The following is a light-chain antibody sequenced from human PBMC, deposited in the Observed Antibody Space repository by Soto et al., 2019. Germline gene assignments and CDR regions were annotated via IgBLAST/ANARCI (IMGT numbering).Light chain of an antibody. CDR3: QQYYSTPLT. V-gene: IGKV4-1*01. J-gene: IGKJ4*01. Sequence: EIVMTQSPDSLAVSLGEXATINCKSSQSVLYSSNNKNYLAWYQQKPGQPPKLLIYWASTRESGVPDRFSGSGSGTDFTLTISSLQAEDVAVYYCQQYYSTPLTFGGGTKVDIK. CDR1: QSVLYSSNNKNY. CDR2: WAS.